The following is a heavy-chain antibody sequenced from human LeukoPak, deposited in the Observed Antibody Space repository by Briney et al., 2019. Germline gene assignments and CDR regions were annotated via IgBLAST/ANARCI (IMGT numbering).Heavy chain of an antibody. CDR1: GFTFSSYG. CDR2: ISGSGGST. J-gene: IGHJ2*01. CDR3: AKGRGRGWYFDL. V-gene: IGHV3-23*01. D-gene: IGHD1-26*01. Sequence: GGSLRLSCAASGFTFSSYGMHWVRQAPGKGLEWVSAISGSGGSTYYADSVKGRFTISRDNSKNTLYLQMNSLRAEDTAVYYCAKGRGRGWYFDLWGRGTLVTVSS.